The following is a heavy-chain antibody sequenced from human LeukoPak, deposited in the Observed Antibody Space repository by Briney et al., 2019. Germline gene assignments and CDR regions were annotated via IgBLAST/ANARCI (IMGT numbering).Heavy chain of an antibody. Sequence: PGGSLRLSCAASGFTVSSNYMSWVRQAPGKGLEWVSVIHSGGSTYYADSVKGRFTISRDNSKNTLYLQMNSLRAEDTAVYYCARAIEYSSSSPVFDYWGQGTLVTVSS. V-gene: IGHV3-53*01. J-gene: IGHJ4*02. CDR1: GFTVSSNY. D-gene: IGHD6-6*01. CDR3: ARAIEYSSSSPVFDY. CDR2: IHSGGST.